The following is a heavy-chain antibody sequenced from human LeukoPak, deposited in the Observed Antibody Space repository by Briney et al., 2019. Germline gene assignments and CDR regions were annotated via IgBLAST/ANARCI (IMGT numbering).Heavy chain of an antibody. CDR2: INPSGGST. CDR3: ARDPSGVFGYGLGYYFDY. CDR1: GYTFTSYY. J-gene: IGHJ4*02. V-gene: IGHV1-46*01. Sequence: ASVKVSCKASGYTFTSYYMHWVRQAPGQGLEWMGIINPSGGSTSYAQKFQGRVTMTRDMSTSTVYMELSSLRSEDTAVYYCARDPSGVFGYGLGYYFDYWGQGTLVTVSS. D-gene: IGHD5-12*01.